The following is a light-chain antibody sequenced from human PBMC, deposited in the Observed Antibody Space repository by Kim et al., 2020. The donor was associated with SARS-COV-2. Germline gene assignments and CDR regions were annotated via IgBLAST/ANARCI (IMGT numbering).Light chain of an antibody. Sequence: AGKLHGTRSLGHRGYIIAWQQQQPGKAPRYLMKGEGRGRHTKGSGGPDRCAGARAWGDLYRTISNLNSEDEAVYYCETWDRDSWVFGGGTKLTVL. J-gene: IGLJ3*02. V-gene: IGLV4-60*03. CDR3: ETWDRDSWV. CDR2: GEGRGRH. CDR1: LGHRGYI.